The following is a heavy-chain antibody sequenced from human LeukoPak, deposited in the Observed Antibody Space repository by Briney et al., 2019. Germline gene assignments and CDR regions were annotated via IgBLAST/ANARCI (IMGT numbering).Heavy chain of an antibody. CDR1: GYSISSGYY. D-gene: IGHD5-24*01. Sequence: SETLSLTCTVSGYSISSGYYWGWIRQPPGKGLEWIGSIYHSGSTYYNPSLKSRVTISVDTSKNQFSLKLSSVTAADTAMYFCARVELAATLSSYYFDYWGQGTLVTVSS. CDR3: ARVELAATLSSYYFDY. V-gene: IGHV4-38-2*02. CDR2: IYHSGST. J-gene: IGHJ4*02.